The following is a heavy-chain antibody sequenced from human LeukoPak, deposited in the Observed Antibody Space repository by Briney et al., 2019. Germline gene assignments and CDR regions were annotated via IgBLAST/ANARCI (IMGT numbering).Heavy chain of an antibody. Sequence: ASVKVSCKASGYTFTGHYMHWVRQAPGQGLEWMGWINPNSGGTNYAQKFQGRVTMTRDTSISTAYMELSRLRSDDTAVYYCAREDYGDYSVYFQHWGQGTLVTVSS. CDR3: AREDYGDYSVYFQH. J-gene: IGHJ1*01. CDR1: GYTFTGHY. V-gene: IGHV1-2*02. CDR2: INPNSGGT. D-gene: IGHD4-17*01.